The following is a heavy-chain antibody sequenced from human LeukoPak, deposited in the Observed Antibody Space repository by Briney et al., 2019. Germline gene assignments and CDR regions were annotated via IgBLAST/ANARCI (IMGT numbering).Heavy chain of an antibody. D-gene: IGHD7-27*01. V-gene: IGHV1-69*05. CDR3: ARAPRSWGFDY. J-gene: IGHJ4*02. CDR1: GGTFSTYG. Sequence: SVKVSCKASGGTFSTYGISWVRQAPGQGLEWMGGIIPVFGTANYAQKFQGRVIMTRSASINTAYMELTNLRSEDTAVYYCARAPRSWGFDYWGQGTLVTVSS. CDR2: IIPVFGTA.